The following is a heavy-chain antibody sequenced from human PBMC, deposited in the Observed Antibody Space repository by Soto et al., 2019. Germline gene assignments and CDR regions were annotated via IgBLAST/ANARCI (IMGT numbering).Heavy chain of an antibody. CDR1: GGTFSSYT. Sequence: GASVKVSCKASGGTFSSYTISWVRQAPGQGLEWMGRIIPILGIANYAQKFQGRVTITADKSTSTAYMELSSLRSEDTAVYYCASNRGIVVVVAATADAFDIWGQGTMVTV. D-gene: IGHD2-15*01. J-gene: IGHJ3*02. CDR3: ASNRGIVVVVAATADAFDI. CDR2: IIPILGIA. V-gene: IGHV1-69*02.